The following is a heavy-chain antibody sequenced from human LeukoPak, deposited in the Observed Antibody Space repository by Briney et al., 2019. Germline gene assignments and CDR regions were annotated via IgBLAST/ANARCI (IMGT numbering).Heavy chain of an antibody. J-gene: IGHJ4*02. D-gene: IGHD5-18*01. V-gene: IGHV3-23*01. CDR3: ARDGYSSGYSYGYGLDYFDY. CDR1: GFTFSSYA. CDR2: ISDSGGST. Sequence: GGSLRLSCAASGFTFSSYAMSWVRQAPGKGLEWVSSISDSGGSTYYADSVKGRFTISRDNAKNSLYLQMNSLRAEDTAVYYCARDGYSSGYSYGYGLDYFDYWGQGTLVTVSS.